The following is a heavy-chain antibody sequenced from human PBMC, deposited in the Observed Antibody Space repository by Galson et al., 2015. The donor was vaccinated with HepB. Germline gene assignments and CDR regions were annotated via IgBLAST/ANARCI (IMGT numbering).Heavy chain of an antibody. CDR2: ISSNGGST. V-gene: IGHV3-64D*06. J-gene: IGHJ4*02. D-gene: IGHD3-10*01. CDR1: GFTFSSYA. Sequence: SLRLSCAASGFTFSSYAMHWVRQAPGKGLEYVSAISSNGGSTYYADSVKGRFTISRDNSKNTLYLQMSSLRAEDTAVYYCVKWGGGWFGELWGQGTLVTVSS. CDR3: VKWGGGWFGEL.